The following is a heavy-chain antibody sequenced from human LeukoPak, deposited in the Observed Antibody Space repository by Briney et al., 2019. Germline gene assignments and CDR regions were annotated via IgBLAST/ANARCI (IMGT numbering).Heavy chain of an antibody. D-gene: IGHD3-22*01. CDR1: GGTFSSYA. J-gene: IGHJ4*02. V-gene: IGHV1-69*04. CDR2: IIPILGIA. CDR3: ARDSSYYYDSSGYYCDY. Sequence: SVKVSCKASGGTFSSYAISWVRQALGQGLEWMGRIIPILGIANYAQKFQGRVTITADKSTSTAYMELSSLRSEDTAVYYCARDSSYYYDSSGYYCDYWGQGTLVTVSS.